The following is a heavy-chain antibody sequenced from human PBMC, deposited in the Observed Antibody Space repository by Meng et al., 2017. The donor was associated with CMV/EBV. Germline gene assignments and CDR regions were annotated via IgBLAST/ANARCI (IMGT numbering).Heavy chain of an antibody. CDR3: ARTGYNPYYYYYYGMDV. CDR2: IKQDGSEK. Sequence: GESLKISCAASGFTFSSYWMSWVRQAPGKGLEWVANIKQDGSEKYYVDSVKGRFTISRDNAKNSLYLQMNSLRAEDTAVYYCARTGYNPYYYYYYGMDVWGQGTTVTVSS. D-gene: IGHD1-14*01. J-gene: IGHJ6*02. V-gene: IGHV3-7*01. CDR1: GFTFSSYW.